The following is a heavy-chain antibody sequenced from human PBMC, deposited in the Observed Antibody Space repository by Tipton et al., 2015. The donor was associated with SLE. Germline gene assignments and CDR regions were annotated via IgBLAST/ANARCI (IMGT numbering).Heavy chain of an antibody. V-gene: IGHV4-59*01. CDR1: GGSISQYY. J-gene: IGHJ4*02. CDR2: VYNSGAT. D-gene: IGHD7-27*01. Sequence: TLSLTCTVSGGSISQYYWTWIRQSPGQGLEWVGYVYNSGATDTNPSLRSRVIISQDTSKSQVSLWLRSVTAADTAVYYCARGHWGLQDGGQGILVTVSS. CDR3: ARGHWGLQD.